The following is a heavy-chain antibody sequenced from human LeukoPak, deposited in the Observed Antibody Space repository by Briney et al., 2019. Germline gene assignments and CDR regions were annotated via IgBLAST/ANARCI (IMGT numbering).Heavy chain of an antibody. CDR1: GFTFSSYA. CDR2: ISYDGSNK. Sequence: PGGSLRLSCAASGFTFSSYAMHWVRQAPGKGLEWVAVISYDGSNKYYADSVKGRFTISRDNSKNTLYLQMNSLRAEDTAVYYCARGEKGGGYYGSGTKGAFDIWGQGTMVTVSS. J-gene: IGHJ3*02. V-gene: IGHV3-30*04. D-gene: IGHD3-10*01. CDR3: ARGEKGGGYYGSGTKGAFDI.